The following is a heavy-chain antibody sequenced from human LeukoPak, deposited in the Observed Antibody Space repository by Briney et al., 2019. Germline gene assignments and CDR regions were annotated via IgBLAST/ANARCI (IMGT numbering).Heavy chain of an antibody. J-gene: IGHJ6*03. CDR2: IYYSGST. CDR1: GGSISGYY. V-gene: IGHV4-59*01. Sequence: SETLSLTCAVSGGSISGYYWSWIRQSPDKGLEWIGYIYYSGSTNCNPSLQSRVTISVDTSKNQFSLKITSVTAADTAVYYCARVAIPYDISPYYDGYMDVWGKGTTVTVSS. CDR3: ARVAIPYDISPYYDGYMDV. D-gene: IGHD3-22*01.